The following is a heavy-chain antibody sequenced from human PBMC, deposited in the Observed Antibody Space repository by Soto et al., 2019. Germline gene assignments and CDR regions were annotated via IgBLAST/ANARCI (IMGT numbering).Heavy chain of an antibody. CDR3: ARGWLRDPWMY. CDR1: GFIFSSYT. CDR2: ISASSTYM. V-gene: IGHV3-21*01. J-gene: IGHJ4*02. Sequence: EVQLVESGEGLVKPGGSLRLSCAASGFIFSSYTMNWVRQAPGKGLEWVSSISASSTYMYYADSLKGRFTISRGNAYNSLYLQMNSLRAEDTAVYYCARGWLRDPWMYWGQGTLVTVSS. D-gene: IGHD5-12*01.